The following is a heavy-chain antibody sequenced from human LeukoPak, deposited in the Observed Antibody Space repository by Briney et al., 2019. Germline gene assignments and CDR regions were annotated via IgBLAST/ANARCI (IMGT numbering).Heavy chain of an antibody. V-gene: IGHV1-69*05. CDR1: GGTFSSYA. D-gene: IGHD2-15*01. J-gene: IGHJ6*03. Sequence: SVKVSCKASGGTFSSYAISWVRQAPGQGLEWMGGIIPIFGTANYAQKFQGRATITTDESTSTAYMELSSLRSEDTAVYYCAREDYYCSGGSCYLSALYYYMDVWGKGTTVTVSS. CDR3: AREDYYCSGGSCYLSALYYYMDV. CDR2: IIPIFGTA.